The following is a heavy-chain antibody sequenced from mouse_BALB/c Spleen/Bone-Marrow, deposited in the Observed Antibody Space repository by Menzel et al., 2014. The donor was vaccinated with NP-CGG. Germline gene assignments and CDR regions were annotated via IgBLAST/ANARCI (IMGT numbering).Heavy chain of an antibody. CDR3: ARGGLGLDY. V-gene: IGHV1-82*01. D-gene: IGHD3-3*01. CDR2: IYPGDGDT. Sequence: LVESGPELVKPGASVKISCKASGSAFSSSWMTWVKQRPGQGLEWIGRIYPGDGDTNYNGKFKGKATLTADKSSSTAYMQLSSLTSVDSAVYFCARGGLGLDYWGQGTTLTVSS. CDR1: GSAFSSSW. J-gene: IGHJ2*01.